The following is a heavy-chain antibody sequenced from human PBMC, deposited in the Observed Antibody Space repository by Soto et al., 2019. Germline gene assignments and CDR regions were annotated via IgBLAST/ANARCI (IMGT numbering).Heavy chain of an antibody. CDR1: GYTFTGYD. CDR3: ARGSSSSWYSVYYYGMDG. D-gene: IGHD6-13*01. J-gene: IGHJ6*02. V-gene: IGHV1-2*04. CDR2: INPNSGGT. Sequence: ASVKVSCKASGYTFTGYDMHWVRQAPGQGLEWMGWINPNSGGTNYAQKFQGWVTMTRDTSISTAYMELSRLRSDDTAVYYCARGSSSSWYSVYYYGMDGWGQGTTVTVSS.